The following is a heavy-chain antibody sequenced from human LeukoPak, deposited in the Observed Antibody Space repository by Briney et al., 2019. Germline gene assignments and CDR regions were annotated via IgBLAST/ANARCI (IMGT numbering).Heavy chain of an antibody. CDR1: GGPISDYY. CDR3: ARHAVPRAGGDFDY. V-gene: IGHV4-59*08. Sequence: PSETLSLTRTVSGGPISDYYWSWIRQPPGKGLEWIAYIHNNGNTNSNPPLMSRVTISIDTSKNQFTLKLTSVTAADTAVYYCARHAVPRAGGDFDYWGQGTLVTVSS. J-gene: IGHJ4*02. D-gene: IGHD2-2*01. CDR2: IHNNGNT.